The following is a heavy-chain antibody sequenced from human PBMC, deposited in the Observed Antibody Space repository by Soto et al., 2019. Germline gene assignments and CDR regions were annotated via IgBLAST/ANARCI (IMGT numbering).Heavy chain of an antibody. V-gene: IGHV3-23*01. CDR1: GFTFSSYA. Sequence: GGSLRLSCAASGFTFSSYAMSWVRQAPGKGLEWVSAISGSGGSTYYADSVKGRFTISRDNSKNTLYLQMNSLRAEDTAVYYCAKDLTVTTKADPYYFDYWGQGTLVTVSS. J-gene: IGHJ4*02. D-gene: IGHD4-17*01. CDR2: ISGSGGST. CDR3: AKDLTVTTKADPYYFDY.